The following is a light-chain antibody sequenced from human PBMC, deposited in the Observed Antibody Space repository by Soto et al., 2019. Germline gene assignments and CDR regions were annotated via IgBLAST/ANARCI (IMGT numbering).Light chain of an antibody. CDR1: QTISTL. J-gene: IGKJ1*01. CDR3: QQYSTYPWT. V-gene: IGKV1-5*03. Sequence: DIQMTLSPSTLSASVGDRVTITCRASQTISTLLAWYQQRPGKASNLLIYKASSLESGVPSRFSGSGSGTEFTLTISSLQPDDFATYFCQQYSTYPWTFGQGTKVEVK. CDR2: KAS.